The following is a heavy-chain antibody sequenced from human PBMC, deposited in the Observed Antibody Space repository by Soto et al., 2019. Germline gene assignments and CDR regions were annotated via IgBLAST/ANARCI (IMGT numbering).Heavy chain of an antibody. CDR1: GYTFTSYY. CDR3: ARGRKVGATPDGMDV. CDR2: INPSGGST. V-gene: IGHV1-46*01. J-gene: IGHJ6*02. D-gene: IGHD1-26*01. Sequence: GASVKVSCKASGYTFTSYYMHWVRQAPGQGLEWMGIINPSGGSTSYAQKFQGRVTMTRDTSTSTVYMELSSLRSEDTAVYYCARGRKVGATPDGMDVWGQGTTVTVSS.